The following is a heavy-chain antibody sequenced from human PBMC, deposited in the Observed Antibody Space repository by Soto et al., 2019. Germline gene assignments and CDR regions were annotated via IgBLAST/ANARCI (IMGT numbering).Heavy chain of an antibody. CDR2: ISYRGTT. CDR1: GGSIYKSTYY. Sequence: PSETLPLTSTVSGGSIYKSTYYWGWIRQPPGKGLEWVGSISYRGTTYYNSSLRSRVAISVDSSKNQFSLKLTSVTAADTAVYHCARRGGVVTDSQFSADSWGQGTLVTVSS. D-gene: IGHD2-21*02. V-gene: IGHV4-39*01. CDR3: ARRGGVVTDSQFSADS. J-gene: IGHJ5*01.